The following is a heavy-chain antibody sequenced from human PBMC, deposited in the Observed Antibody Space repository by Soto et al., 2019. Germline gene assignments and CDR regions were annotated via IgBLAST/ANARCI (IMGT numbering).Heavy chain of an antibody. CDR2: INPNSGGT. CDR3: ATGGYCSSTSCDERFYGMAV. V-gene: IGHV1-2*04. CDR1: GYTFTGYY. J-gene: IGHJ6*02. Sequence: GASVKVSCKASGYTFTGYYMHWVRQAPGQGLEWMGWINPNSGGTNYAQKFQGWVTMTRDTSISTAYMELSRLRSDDTAVYYCATGGYCSSTSCDERFYGMAVWGQGTTVTVS. D-gene: IGHD2-2*03.